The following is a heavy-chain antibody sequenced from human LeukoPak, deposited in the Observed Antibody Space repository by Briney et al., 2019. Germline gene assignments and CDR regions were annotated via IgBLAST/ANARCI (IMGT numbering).Heavy chain of an antibody. D-gene: IGHD2-15*01. V-gene: IGHV4-30-4*01. Sequence: PSQTLSLTCTVSGGSISSGDYYWSWIRQPPGKGLEWIGYIYYSGSTYYNPSLKSRVTISVDTSKNQFSLKLSSVTAADTAVYYCAGGRTRCSGGSRYSPYGMDVWGQGTTVTVSS. CDR1: GGSISSGDYY. CDR2: IYYSGST. J-gene: IGHJ6*02. CDR3: AGGRTRCSGGSRYSPYGMDV.